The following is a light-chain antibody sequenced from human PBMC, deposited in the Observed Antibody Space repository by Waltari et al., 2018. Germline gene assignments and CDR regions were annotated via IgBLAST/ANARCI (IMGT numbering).Light chain of an antibody. Sequence: QSVLTQPPSASGTPGQRVTISCSGGSSNIGTTPVNWYQQPPGTAPKLPINTNNHRPSGAPDRFSGSKSGTSASLAISGLQVEDEADYYCAACDDSLKGWVFGGGTKVTVL. CDR3: AACDDSLKGWV. CDR2: TNN. CDR1: SSNIGTTP. J-gene: IGLJ3*02. V-gene: IGLV1-44*01.